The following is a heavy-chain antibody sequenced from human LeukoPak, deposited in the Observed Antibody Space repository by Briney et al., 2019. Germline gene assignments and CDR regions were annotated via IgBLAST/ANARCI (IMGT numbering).Heavy chain of an antibody. CDR2: IYPGDSDT. Sequence: KHGGSLKISCKGSGYSFNTYWIAWVRQTPGKGLEWMGIIYPGDSDTKYSPSFEGQVTISADKSVSTAYLQWSSLEASDTAMYYCARRGSPPVDFDYWGQGTLVTVSS. CDR3: ARRGSPPVDFDY. J-gene: IGHJ4*02. V-gene: IGHV5-51*01. CDR1: GYSFNTYW.